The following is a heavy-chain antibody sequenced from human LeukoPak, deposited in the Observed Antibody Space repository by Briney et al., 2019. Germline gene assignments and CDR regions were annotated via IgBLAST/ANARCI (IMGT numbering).Heavy chain of an antibody. Sequence: PWASVKVSCRASGYTFTGYYMHWVRQAPGQGLEWMGWINPNSGGTNYAQKFQGRVTMTRDTSISTAYMELSRLRSDDTAVYYCARCLTAGPRTAPGYWGQGTLVTVSS. D-gene: IGHD5-18*01. CDR1: GYTFTGYY. J-gene: IGHJ4*02. CDR2: INPNSGGT. CDR3: ARCLTAGPRTAPGY. V-gene: IGHV1-2*02.